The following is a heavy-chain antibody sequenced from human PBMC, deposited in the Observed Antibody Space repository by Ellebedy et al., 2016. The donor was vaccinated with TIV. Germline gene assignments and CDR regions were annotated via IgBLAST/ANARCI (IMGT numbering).Heavy chain of an antibody. CDR3: ATDSGGSSWWGTRYDY. Sequence: SETLSLTXTVSGGSISSGGYYWSWIRQHPGKGLEWIGYIYYSGSTYYNPSLKSRVTISVDTSKNQFSLKLSSVTAADTAVYYCATDSGGSSWWGTRYDYWGQGTLVTVSS. CDR2: IYYSGST. D-gene: IGHD6-13*01. V-gene: IGHV4-31*03. J-gene: IGHJ4*02. CDR1: GGSISSGGYY.